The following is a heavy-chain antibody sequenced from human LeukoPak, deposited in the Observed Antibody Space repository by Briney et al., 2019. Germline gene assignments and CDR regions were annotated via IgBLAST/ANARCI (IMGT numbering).Heavy chain of an antibody. CDR3: GMRGLTFD. CDR1: GFTFSTLD. CDR2: IDRSGSYI. Sequence: GGSLRLSCAASGFTFSTLDFNWVRQAPGRGLEWVSSIDRSGSYIYYADSVKGRFTVSRDNAKNSLYLQMDSLRAEDTAVYYCGMRGLTFDWGQGTLVTVSS. D-gene: IGHD3-22*01. V-gene: IGHV3-21*01. J-gene: IGHJ4*02.